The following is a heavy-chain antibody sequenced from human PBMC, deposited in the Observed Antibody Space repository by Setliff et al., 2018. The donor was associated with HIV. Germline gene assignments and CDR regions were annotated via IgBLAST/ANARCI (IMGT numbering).Heavy chain of an antibody. D-gene: IGHD3-16*01. CDR3: VRGGSWGII. CDR2: IYYNGIT. V-gene: IGHV4-59*08. J-gene: IGHJ3*02. Sequence: SETLSLTCTVSGGSISSHYWSWIRQPPGKGLEWIGSIYYNGITNYNPSLKSRVTVSVDTSKNQFSLKLSSVTAADTAVYYCVRGGSWGIIWGQGTVVTVSS. CDR1: GGSISSHY.